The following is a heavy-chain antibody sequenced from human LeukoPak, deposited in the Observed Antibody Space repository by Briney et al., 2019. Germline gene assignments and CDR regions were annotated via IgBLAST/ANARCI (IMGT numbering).Heavy chain of an antibody. J-gene: IGHJ6*02. CDR3: AKDRQDYGSGNMDV. Sequence: AGGSLRLSCAASGFTFSSYSMNWVRQAPGKGLEWVAVISYDGSNKYYANSMKGRFTISRDNSKNTLYLQMNSLRAEDTAVYYCAKDRQDYGSGNMDVWGQGTTVTVSS. D-gene: IGHD3-10*01. CDR1: GFTFSSYS. CDR2: ISYDGSNK. V-gene: IGHV3-30*18.